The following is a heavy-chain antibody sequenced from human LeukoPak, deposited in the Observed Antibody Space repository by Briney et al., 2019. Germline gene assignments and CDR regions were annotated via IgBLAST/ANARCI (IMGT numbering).Heavy chain of an antibody. CDR2: ISYGGSNK. V-gene: IGHV3-30*04. CDR3: ARARSPQGYYYGMDV. Sequence: GGSLRLSCAASGFTFSSYAMHWVRQAPGKGLEWVAVISYGGSNKYYADSVKGRFTISRDNSKNTLYLQMNSLRAEDTAVYYCARARSPQGYYYGMDVWGKGTTVTVSS. J-gene: IGHJ6*04. CDR1: GFTFSSYA.